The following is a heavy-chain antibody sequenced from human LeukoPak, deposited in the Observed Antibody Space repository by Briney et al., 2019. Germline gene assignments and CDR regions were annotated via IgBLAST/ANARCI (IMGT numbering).Heavy chain of an antibody. CDR2: VRSEETFK. CDR1: GFPFSSYG. V-gene: IGHV3-30*02. D-gene: IGHD2/OR15-2a*01. CDR3: AKGSGSYSEYYLDR. Sequence: PGGSLRLSCETSGFPFSSYGMHWVRQAPGKGLEWVTFVRSEETFKYYTDSVRGRFTISRDDSKSTLFLEMSDLRPEDTALYYCAKGSGSYSEYYLDRWGQGTLVTVSS. J-gene: IGHJ1*01.